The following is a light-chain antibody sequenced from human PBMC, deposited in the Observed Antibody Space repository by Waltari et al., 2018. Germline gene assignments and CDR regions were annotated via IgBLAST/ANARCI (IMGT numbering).Light chain of an antibody. V-gene: IGLV2-8*01. Sequence: QSALTQPPSASGSPGQSVTISCTGTSSDVGSHDFVSWYHQFPGKAPKLIIWEVSRRPSGVPVRFSGSKSGNTASLTVSGLQAEDEADYYCSSYGGINNSPYVFGTGTKVTV. J-gene: IGLJ1*01. CDR3: SSYGGINNSPYV. CDR1: SSDVGSHDF. CDR2: EVS.